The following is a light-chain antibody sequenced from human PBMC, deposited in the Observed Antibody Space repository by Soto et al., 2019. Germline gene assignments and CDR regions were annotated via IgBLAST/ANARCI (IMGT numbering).Light chain of an antibody. V-gene: IGKV2-28*01. CDR3: MQALQTPWT. CDR2: LGS. Sequence: DIVMTQSPLSLPVTPGEPASISCRSSESLLHSNGYNYLDWYLQKPGQSPQLLIFLGSNRASGDXDXYSASGSGTDFTLKISRVEAEDVGVYYCMQALQTPWTFGQGTKVDIK. J-gene: IGKJ1*01. CDR1: ESLLHSNGYNY.